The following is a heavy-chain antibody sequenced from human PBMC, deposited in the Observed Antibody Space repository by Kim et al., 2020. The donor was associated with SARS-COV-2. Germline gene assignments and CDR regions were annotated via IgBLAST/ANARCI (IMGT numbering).Heavy chain of an antibody. Sequence: SETLSLTCTVSGGSVSSGSYYWSWIRQPPGKGLEWIGYIYYSGSTNYNPSLKSRVTISVDTSKNQFSLKLSSVTAADTAVYYCARDTTQVRGFYYYYGMDVWGQGTTVTVSS. J-gene: IGHJ6*02. D-gene: IGHD3-10*01. CDR2: IYYSGST. CDR3: ARDTTQVRGFYYYYGMDV. CDR1: GGSVSSGSYY. V-gene: IGHV4-61*01.